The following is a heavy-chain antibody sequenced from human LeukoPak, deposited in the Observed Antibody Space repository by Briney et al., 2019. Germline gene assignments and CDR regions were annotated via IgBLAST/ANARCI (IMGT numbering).Heavy chain of an antibody. J-gene: IGHJ4*02. CDR1: GGSISSGSYY. V-gene: IGHV4-61*02. CDR3: ASHLRSGWYYFDY. Sequence: PSETLSLNCTVSGGSISSGSYYWSWIRQPAGKGLEWIGRIYTSGSTNYNPSLKSRVTISVDTSKNQFSLKLSSVTAADTAVYYCASHLRSGWYYFDYWGQGTLVTVSS. CDR2: IYTSGST. D-gene: IGHD6-19*01.